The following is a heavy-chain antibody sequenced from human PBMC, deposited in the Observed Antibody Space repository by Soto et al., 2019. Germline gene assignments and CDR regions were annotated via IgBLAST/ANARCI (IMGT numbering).Heavy chain of an antibody. Sequence: GGSLRLSCAASGFTFSSYGMHLVRQSPGKGLEWVAVISYDGSNKYYADSVKGRFTISRDNSKNTLYLQMNSLRAEDTAVYYCAKDRIFGVSYGMEVSGQGTTVTVSS. CDR1: GFTFSSYG. CDR2: ISYDGSNK. D-gene: IGHD3-3*01. CDR3: AKDRIFGVSYGMEV. V-gene: IGHV3-30*18. J-gene: IGHJ6*02.